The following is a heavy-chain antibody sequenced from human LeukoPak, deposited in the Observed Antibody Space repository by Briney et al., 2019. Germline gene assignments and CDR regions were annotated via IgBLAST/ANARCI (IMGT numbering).Heavy chain of an antibody. V-gene: IGHV4-59*08. Sequence: SETLSLTCTVSGGSLSSYYWSWIRQPPGKGLEWIGYIYYSGSTNYNPSLKSRVTISVDTSKNQFSLKLSSVTAADTAVYYCARHASTWEFDYWGQGTLVTVSS. D-gene: IGHD1-26*01. J-gene: IGHJ4*02. CDR3: ARHASTWEFDY. CDR1: GGSLSSYY. CDR2: IYYSGST.